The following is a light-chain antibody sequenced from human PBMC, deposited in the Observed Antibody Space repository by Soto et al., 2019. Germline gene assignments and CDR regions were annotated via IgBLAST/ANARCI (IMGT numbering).Light chain of an antibody. V-gene: IGLV2-14*01. CDR2: DVS. CDR1: SSDVGGYNY. Sequence: QSALTQPASVSGSPGQSVTISCTGTSSDVGGYNYVSWYQQHPGKTPKLMIDDVSNRPSGVSNRFSASKSGTTSSLTISGLQAEDEADYYCSSYTSSSTVVFGGGTKVTVL. J-gene: IGLJ2*01. CDR3: SSYTSSSTVV.